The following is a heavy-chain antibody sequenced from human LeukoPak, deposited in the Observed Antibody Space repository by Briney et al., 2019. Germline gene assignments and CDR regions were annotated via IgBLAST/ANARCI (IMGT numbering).Heavy chain of an antibody. Sequence: GGSLRLSCAASGFTFSNAWMNWVRQAPGKGLEWVGRIKTKTEGGTTDYAAPVKGRFTISRDDSKNTVYLQMNSLKTEDTAVYYCASHGSGSHDYWGQGSLVTVSS. D-gene: IGHD3-10*01. CDR2: IKTKTEGGTT. J-gene: IGHJ4*02. V-gene: IGHV3-15*01. CDR3: ASHGSGSHDY. CDR1: GFTFSNAW.